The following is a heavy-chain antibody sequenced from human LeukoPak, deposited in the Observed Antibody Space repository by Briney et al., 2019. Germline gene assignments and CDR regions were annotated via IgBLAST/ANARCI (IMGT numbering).Heavy chain of an antibody. J-gene: IGHJ6*02. CDR3: ARGPKYDSSAYYYYGMDV. Sequence: ASVKVPCKASGYTFTSYGISWVRQAPGQGLEWMGWISAYNGNTNYAQKLQGRVTMTTDTSTSAAYMELRSLRSGDTAVYYCARGPKYDSSAYYYYGMDVWGQGTTVTVSS. V-gene: IGHV1-18*01. D-gene: IGHD3-22*01. CDR2: ISAYNGNT. CDR1: GYTFTSYG.